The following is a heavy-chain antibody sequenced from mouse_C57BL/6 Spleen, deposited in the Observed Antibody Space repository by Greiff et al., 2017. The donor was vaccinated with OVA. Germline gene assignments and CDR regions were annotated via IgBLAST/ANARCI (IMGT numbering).Heavy chain of an antibody. Sequence: EVKLVESGGGLVKPGGSLKLSCAASGFTFSDYGMHWVRQAPEKGLEWVAYISSGSSTIYYAGTVKGRFTISRDNAKNTLFLQMTSLRSEDTAMYYCASPPYYGSSYWYCDVWGTGTTVTVSS. CDR2: ISSGSSTI. CDR1: GFTFSDYG. V-gene: IGHV5-17*01. D-gene: IGHD1-1*01. CDR3: ASPPYYGSSYWYCDV. J-gene: IGHJ1*03.